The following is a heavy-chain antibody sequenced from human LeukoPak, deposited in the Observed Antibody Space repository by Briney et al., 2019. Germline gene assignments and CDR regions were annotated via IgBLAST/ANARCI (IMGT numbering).Heavy chain of an antibody. D-gene: IGHD4-17*01. V-gene: IGHV3-53*01. Sequence: PGGSLRLSCAASGFTVSSNYMSWVRQAPGKGLGWVSVIYSGGTTYYADSVKGRFTISRDNSNNTLYLQMNSLRAEDTAVYYCARGPVTKFEIWGQGTILTVSS. J-gene: IGHJ3*02. CDR3: ARGPVTKFEI. CDR2: IYSGGTT. CDR1: GFTVSSNY.